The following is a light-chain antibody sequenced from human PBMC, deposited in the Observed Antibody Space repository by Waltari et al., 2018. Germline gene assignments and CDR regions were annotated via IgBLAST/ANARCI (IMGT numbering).Light chain of an antibody. J-gene: IGLJ2*01. CDR2: DVS. CDR3: SSYTSRSTWV. Sequence: QSALTQPASVSGSPGQSITISCTGTSSDVGGYNYVYWYQQHPGKAPKLIIYDVSNRPSGVSNRFSGSKSGNTASLTISGLQAEDEADYYCSSYTSRSTWVFGGGTKLTVL. CDR1: SSDVGGYNY. V-gene: IGLV2-14*03.